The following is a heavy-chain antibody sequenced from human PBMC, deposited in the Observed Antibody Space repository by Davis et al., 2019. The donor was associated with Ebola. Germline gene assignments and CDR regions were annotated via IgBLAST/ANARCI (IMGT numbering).Heavy chain of an antibody. V-gene: IGHV1-18*01. CDR3: AGDRYCSGGSCYSSYYYGMDV. CDR1: GYTFTTYG. CDR2: ISPYNDNT. D-gene: IGHD2-15*01. Sequence: AASVKVSCKASGYTFTTYGISWVRQAPAQGLEWMGWISPYNDNTNHAQKLQGRVTITTDTSTSTAYMELRSLRSDDTAVYYCAGDRYCSGGSCYSSYYYGMDVWGQGTTVTVSS. J-gene: IGHJ6*02.